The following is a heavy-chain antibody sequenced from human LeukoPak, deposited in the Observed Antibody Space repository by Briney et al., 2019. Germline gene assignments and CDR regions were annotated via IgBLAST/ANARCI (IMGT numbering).Heavy chain of an antibody. CDR1: GYTFTSYD. Sequence: ASVKVSCKASGYTFTSYDINWVRQATGQGLEWMGWMNPNSGNTGYAQKFQGRVTMTRNTSISTAYMELSRLRSEDTAVYYCARDGDGYNSIDYWGQGTLVTVSS. J-gene: IGHJ4*02. D-gene: IGHD5-24*01. CDR2: MNPNSGNT. CDR3: ARDGDGYNSIDY. V-gene: IGHV1-8*02.